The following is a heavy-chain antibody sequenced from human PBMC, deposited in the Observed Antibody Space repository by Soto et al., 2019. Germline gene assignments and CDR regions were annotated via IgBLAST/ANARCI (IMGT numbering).Heavy chain of an antibody. Sequence: EVQLLESGGGLVQPGGSLRLSCAASGFTFSSCAMSWVRQDPGKGLEWVSTISGGDDTTYYADSVKGRFTISRDNSKNTVYLQMNSLRAEDTAVYYCAKDRNPPGFQLLYAFHVWGQGAMVTVSS. CDR2: ISGGDDTT. V-gene: IGHV3-23*01. J-gene: IGHJ3*01. CDR1: GFTFSSCA. D-gene: IGHD3-22*01. CDR3: AKDRNPPGFQLLYAFHV.